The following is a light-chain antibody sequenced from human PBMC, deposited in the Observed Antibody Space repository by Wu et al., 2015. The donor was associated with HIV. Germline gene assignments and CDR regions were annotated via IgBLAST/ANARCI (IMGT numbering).Light chain of an antibody. CDR2: AAS. CDR1: HDINNY. Sequence: DIQMTQSPSSLSASVGDRVTITCRASHDINNYVAWYQQKPGKLPKLLMYAASTLQSGVPSRFSGSGSGTDFSLTISSLQPEDFATYYCQQSFSPSWTFGQGTKVEI. CDR3: QQSFSPSWT. V-gene: IGKV1-27*01. J-gene: IGKJ1*01.